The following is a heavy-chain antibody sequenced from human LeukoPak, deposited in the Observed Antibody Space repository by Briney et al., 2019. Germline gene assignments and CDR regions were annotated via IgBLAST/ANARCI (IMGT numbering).Heavy chain of an antibody. J-gene: IGHJ4*02. CDR2: INHSGST. Sequence: SVTLSLTCAVYGGSFSGYYWSWIRQPPGKGLEWIGEINHSGSTNYNPSLKSRVTISVDTSKNQFSLKLSSVTAADTAVYYCARGSRYYYGSGSYHDYWGQGTLVTVSS. V-gene: IGHV4-34*01. CDR1: GGSFSGYY. D-gene: IGHD3-10*01. CDR3: ARGSRYYYGSGSYHDY.